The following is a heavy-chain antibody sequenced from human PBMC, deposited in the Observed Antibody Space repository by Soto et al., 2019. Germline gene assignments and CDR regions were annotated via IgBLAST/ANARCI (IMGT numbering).Heavy chain of an antibody. Sequence: GGSLRLSYAASGVTFSSYAMSWVRQALGKVLEWVSAISGSGGSTYYADSVKGRFTISRDNSKNTLYLQMNSLRAEDTAVYYCAKIALLNYYDSSGYSDYWGQGTLVTVSS. V-gene: IGHV3-23*01. CDR1: GVTFSSYA. J-gene: IGHJ4*02. D-gene: IGHD3-22*01. CDR2: ISGSGGST. CDR3: AKIALLNYYDSSGYSDY.